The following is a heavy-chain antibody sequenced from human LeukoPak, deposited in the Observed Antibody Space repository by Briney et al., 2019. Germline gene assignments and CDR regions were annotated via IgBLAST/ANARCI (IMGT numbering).Heavy chain of an antibody. CDR1: GFTFDNYR. Sequence: GGSLRLSCAASGFTFDNYRMSWVRQAPGKGLEWVSASSSGGSNPLYADAVKGRFTISRDNSKNTLYLQMNSLRAEDTAVYYCGRDPNGDYVGAFEFWGRGTMVIVSS. D-gene: IGHD4-17*01. CDR3: GRDPNGDYVGAFEF. CDR2: SSSGGSNP. J-gene: IGHJ3*01. V-gene: IGHV3-23*01.